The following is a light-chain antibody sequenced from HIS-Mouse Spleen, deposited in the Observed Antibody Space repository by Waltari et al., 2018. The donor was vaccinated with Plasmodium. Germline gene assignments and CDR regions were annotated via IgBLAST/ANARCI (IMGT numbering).Light chain of an antibody. Sequence: SYELTQPPSVSVSPGQTARITCPGDALPQKYASWYQQKSGQAPVLVIYEDSKRTSGIPERFSGSSSGTMATLTISGAQVEDEADYYCYSTDSSGNHRVFGGGTKLTVL. CDR2: EDS. V-gene: IGLV3-10*01. CDR1: ALPQKY. CDR3: YSTDSSGNHRV. J-gene: IGLJ3*02.